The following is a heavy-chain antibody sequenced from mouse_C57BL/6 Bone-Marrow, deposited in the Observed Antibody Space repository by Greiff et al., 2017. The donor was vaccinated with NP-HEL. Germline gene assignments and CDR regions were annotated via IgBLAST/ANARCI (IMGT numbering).Heavy chain of an antibody. Sequence: EVMLVECGGGLVQPGGSLSLSCAASGFTFTDYYMSWVRQPPGQALEWLGFISNKANGYTTEYTASVKGRFPISRDNSQSILYLQMNALRAEDIATYYCARYTHYDGYFDYWGQGTTLTVSS. CDR3: ARYTHYDGYFDY. CDR2: ISNKANGYTT. CDR1: GFTFTDYY. J-gene: IGHJ2*01. D-gene: IGHD2-3*01. V-gene: IGHV7-3*01.